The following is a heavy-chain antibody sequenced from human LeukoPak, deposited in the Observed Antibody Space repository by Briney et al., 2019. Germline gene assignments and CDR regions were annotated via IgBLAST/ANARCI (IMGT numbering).Heavy chain of an antibody. J-gene: IGHJ4*02. CDR3: ARWPPRLGQDY. Sequence: SETLSLTCTVSGGSISSSSYYWGWIRQPPGKGLEWIGSIHYSGSTYYNPSLKSRVTISVDTSKNQFSLKLSSVTAADTAVYYCARWPPRLGQDYWGQGTLVTVSS. V-gene: IGHV4-39*01. CDR2: IHYSGST. D-gene: IGHD3-16*01. CDR1: GGSISSSSYY.